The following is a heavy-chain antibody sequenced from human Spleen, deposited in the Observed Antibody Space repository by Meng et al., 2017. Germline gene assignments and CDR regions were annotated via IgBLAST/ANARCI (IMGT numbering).Heavy chain of an antibody. CDR2: IYYSGST. V-gene: IGHV4-31*03. D-gene: IGHD6-13*01. CDR3: ARGVRLAAAGLFDY. J-gene: IGHJ4*02. CDR1: GVSISSGSYY. Sequence: VQLQESGPGLVKPSQTLSLTCTVSGVSISSGSYYWIWIRQHPGKGLEWIGYIYYSGSTYYNPSLKSRVTISMDSSKNQFSLKLNSVAAADTAIYYCARGVRLAAAGLFDYWGQGTLVTVSS.